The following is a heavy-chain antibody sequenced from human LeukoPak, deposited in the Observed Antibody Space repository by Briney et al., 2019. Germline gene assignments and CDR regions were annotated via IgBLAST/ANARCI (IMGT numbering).Heavy chain of an antibody. D-gene: IGHD7-27*01. V-gene: IGHV3-30*04. Sequence: GGSLRLSCAASGFTFSSFAMHWVRQAPGKGLEWVAFISYDGSNKYYADSVKGRFTISRDNSKNTLYLQMNSLRAEDTAVYYCTKGVLGRTQSVSAGFDYWGQGTLVTVSS. CDR2: ISYDGSNK. CDR1: GFTFSSFA. CDR3: TKGVLGRTQSVSAGFDY. J-gene: IGHJ4*02.